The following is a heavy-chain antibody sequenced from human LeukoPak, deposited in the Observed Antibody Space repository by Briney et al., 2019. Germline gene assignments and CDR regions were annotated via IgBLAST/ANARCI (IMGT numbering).Heavy chain of an antibody. J-gene: IGHJ4*02. CDR3: ARGGGCSGGSCYPLRGPFDY. V-gene: IGHV4-59*01. Sequence: SETLSLTCTVSGGSISSYYWSWIRQPPGKGLEWIGYIYYSGSTNYNPSLKSRVTISVDTSKNQFSLKLSSVIAADTAVYYCARGGGCSGGSCYPLRGPFDYWGQGTLVTVSS. CDR2: IYYSGST. CDR1: GGSISSYY. D-gene: IGHD2-15*01.